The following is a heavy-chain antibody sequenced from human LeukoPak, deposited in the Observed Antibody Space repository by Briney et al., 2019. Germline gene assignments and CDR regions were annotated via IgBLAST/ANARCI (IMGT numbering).Heavy chain of an antibody. Sequence: GGSLRLSCAASGFTFSSYAMTWVRQAPGKGLEWVSAISAGGSTYYADSVKGRFTISRDNSKNTLYLQTNSLRAEDTAVYYCASHSGSDVYYYYGMDVWGQGTTVTVSS. CDR1: GFTFSSYA. V-gene: IGHV3-23*01. J-gene: IGHJ6*02. CDR3: ASHSGSDVYYYYGMDV. D-gene: IGHD5-12*01. CDR2: ISAGGST.